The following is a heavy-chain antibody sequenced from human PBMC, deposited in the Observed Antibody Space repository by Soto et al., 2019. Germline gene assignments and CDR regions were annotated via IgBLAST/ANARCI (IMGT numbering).Heavy chain of an antibody. CDR2: IRGFSPYT. CDR1: GFTFRTYT. V-gene: IGHV3-21*01. D-gene: IGHD2-15*01. J-gene: IGHJ6*02. CDR3: ARDRGYDAHDYYYNAMDV. Sequence: SGGSLRLSXISSGFTFRTYTMNWVRQAPGKGLEWVSGIRGFSPYTFYAESVKGRFTISRDNAKNSLYLQMNSLRAEDTAVYYCARDRGYDAHDYYYNAMDVWGQGTTVTVSS.